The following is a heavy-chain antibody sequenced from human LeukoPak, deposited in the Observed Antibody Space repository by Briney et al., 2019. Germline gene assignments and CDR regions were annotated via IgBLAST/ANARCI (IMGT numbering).Heavy chain of an antibody. CDR2: ISGSGGNT. V-gene: IGHV3-23*01. J-gene: IGHJ4*02. D-gene: IGHD6-13*01. Sequence: GGSLRLSCAASGFTFSSYAMSWVRQAPGKGLEWVSAISGSGGNTDYADSVKGRFTISRDKSKNTLFLQMNSLRAEDTAVYYCARAESTGYSSSSFGYWGQGTLVTVSS. CDR1: GFTFSSYA. CDR3: ARAESTGYSSSSFGY.